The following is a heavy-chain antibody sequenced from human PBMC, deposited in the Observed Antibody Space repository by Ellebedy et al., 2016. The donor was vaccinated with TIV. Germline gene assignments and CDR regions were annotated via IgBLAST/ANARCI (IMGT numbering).Heavy chain of an antibody. Sequence: SGPTLVKPPQTLTLTCTFSGFSLPTSGVAVGWFRQPPGKALEWLTLIYWNDDNPYSPSLKSRLTIPRDNSKDQVVLTMTNMDPVETATYYCAHGSGWVFDLWGQGILVTVSS. V-gene: IGHV2-5*01. CDR1: GFSLPTSGVA. CDR2: IYWNDDN. J-gene: IGHJ4*02. D-gene: IGHD6-19*01. CDR3: AHGSGWVFDL.